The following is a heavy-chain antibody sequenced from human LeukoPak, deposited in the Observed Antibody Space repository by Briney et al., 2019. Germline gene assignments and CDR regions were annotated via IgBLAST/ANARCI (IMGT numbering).Heavy chain of an antibody. V-gene: IGHV1-8*01. J-gene: IGHJ4*02. Sequence: ASVKVSCKASGYTFTSYDINWVRQATGQGLEWMGWMNPNSGNTGYAQKFQGRVTMTRNTSMSTAYMELSSLRSEDTAVYYCARGLGIAAAGTGDYWGQGTLVTVSS. CDR1: GYTFTSYD. D-gene: IGHD6-13*01. CDR2: MNPNSGNT. CDR3: ARGLGIAAAGTGDY.